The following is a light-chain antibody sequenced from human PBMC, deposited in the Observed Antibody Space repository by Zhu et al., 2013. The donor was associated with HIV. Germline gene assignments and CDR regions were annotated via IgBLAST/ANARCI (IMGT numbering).Light chain of an antibody. CDR1: QTVRTY. V-gene: IGKV3-11*01. Sequence: EIVMTQFPATLSVSPGEEVTLSCRASQTVRTYLAWYQQKPGQAPRLLIYDASNRATGIPARFSGSGSGTDFTLTISSLEPEDFAVYYCQQSGAFGQGTKLEIK. CDR2: DAS. J-gene: IGKJ2*01. CDR3: QQSGA.